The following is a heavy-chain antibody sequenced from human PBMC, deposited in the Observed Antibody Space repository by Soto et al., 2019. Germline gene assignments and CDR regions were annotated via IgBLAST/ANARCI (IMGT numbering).Heavy chain of an antibody. CDR1: GFTFGGSA. D-gene: IGHD2-15*01. Sequence: GGSRSRSCAAAGFTFGGSAMGCVSQGPGKGLEWVAVVSIGGSTHYADSVRGRFTISRDNSKNTLSLQMNSLTAEDTAVYFCAKRRGAGGHFDYRGQGALVTVSS. CDR2: VSIGGST. V-gene: IGHV3-23*01. J-gene: IGHJ4*02. CDR3: AKRRGAGGHFDY.